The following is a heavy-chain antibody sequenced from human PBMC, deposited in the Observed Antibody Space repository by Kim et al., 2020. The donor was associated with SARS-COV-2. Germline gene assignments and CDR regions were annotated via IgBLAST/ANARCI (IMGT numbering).Heavy chain of an antibody. V-gene: IGHV3-64*04. D-gene: IGHD3-22*01. CDR3: ARDYYDSSGYSNYGMDV. Sequence: VKGRFNISRYKSKNTLYLQMNSLRAEDTAVYYCARDYYDSSGYSNYGMDVWGQGTTVTVSS. J-gene: IGHJ6*02.